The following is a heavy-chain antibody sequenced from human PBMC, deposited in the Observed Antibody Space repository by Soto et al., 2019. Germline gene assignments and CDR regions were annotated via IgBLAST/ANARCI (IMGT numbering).Heavy chain of an antibody. J-gene: IGHJ5*02. Sequence: PGGSLRLSSEASRITFSSYDMTWVRQSPGQGLKWVSAISGSGYSTYYADSVKGRVTISRDNSKNTLYLQINSLRAEDTAVYYCAKGAAEVAVVGTAPRFSWFDRWGRGTLVTVSA. CDR3: AKGAAEVAVVGTAPRFSWFDR. D-gene: IGHD2-15*01. V-gene: IGHV3-23*01. CDR1: RITFSSYD. CDR2: ISGSGYST.